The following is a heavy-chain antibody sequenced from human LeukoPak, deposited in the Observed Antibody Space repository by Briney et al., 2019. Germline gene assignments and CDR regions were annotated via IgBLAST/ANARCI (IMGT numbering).Heavy chain of an antibody. V-gene: IGHV4-34*01. Sequence: PSETLSLTCAVYGGSFSGYYWSWIRQPPGEGLEWIGEINHSGSTNYNPSLKSRVTISVDTSKNQFSLKLSSVTAADTAVYYCARIKPDSWGQGTLFTVSS. CDR1: GGSFSGYY. J-gene: IGHJ4*02. CDR3: ARIKPDS. CDR2: INHSGST.